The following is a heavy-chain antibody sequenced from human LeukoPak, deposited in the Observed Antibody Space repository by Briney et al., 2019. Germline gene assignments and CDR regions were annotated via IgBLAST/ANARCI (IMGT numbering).Heavy chain of an antibody. V-gene: IGHV3-48*01. Sequence: GGSLSLSCAAAGFTFSTYSMNWVRQDPGKGLEWVSYISSSSSTIYYADSVKGRFTISRDSSKNTVYLQMNSLRVEDTAVYYCARLPRGDYWGQGTLVTVSS. J-gene: IGHJ4*02. CDR3: ARLPRGDY. CDR1: GFTFSTYS. CDR2: ISSSSSTI. D-gene: IGHD3-16*01.